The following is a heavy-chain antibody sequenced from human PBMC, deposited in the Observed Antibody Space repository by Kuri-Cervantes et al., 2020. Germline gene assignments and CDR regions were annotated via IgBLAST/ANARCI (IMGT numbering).Heavy chain of an antibody. CDR2: MNPNSGNT. J-gene: IGHJ3*02. CDR1: GYTFTSYD. D-gene: IGHD1-1*01. Sequence: ASVKVSCKASGYTFTSYDINWVRQATGQGLEWMGWMNPNSGNTGYAQKLQGRVTMTTDTSTSTAYMELRSLRSDDTAVYYCARWIQTGTTNDAFDIWGQGTMVTVSS. CDR3: ARWIQTGTTNDAFDI. V-gene: IGHV1-8*01.